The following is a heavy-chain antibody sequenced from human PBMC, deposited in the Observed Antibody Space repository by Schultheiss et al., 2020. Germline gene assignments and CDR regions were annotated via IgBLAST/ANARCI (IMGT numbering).Heavy chain of an antibody. CDR1: GFTFSSYA. V-gene: IGHV3-23*01. D-gene: IGHD6-13*01. CDR2: ISGSGGST. Sequence: GGSLRLSCAASGFTFSSYAMSWVRQAPGKGLEWVSGISGSGGSTYYADSVKGRFTISRDSSKNTLYLQMNSLRAEDTAVYYCARDRSSSWYYLDYWGQGTLVTVSS. J-gene: IGHJ4*02. CDR3: ARDRSSSWYYLDY.